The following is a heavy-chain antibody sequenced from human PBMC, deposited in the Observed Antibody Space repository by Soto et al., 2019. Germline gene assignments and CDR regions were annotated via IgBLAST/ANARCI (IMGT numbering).Heavy chain of an antibody. V-gene: IGHV3-20*04. Sequence: GGSLRLSCAASGFTFDDYGMSWVRQAPGKGLEWVSGINWNGGSTGYADSVKGRFTISRDNAKNSLYLQMNSLRAEDTALYYCARDRMGLYWPYYWGMDVWGQGTTVPVSS. CDR3: ARDRMGLYWPYYWGMDV. J-gene: IGHJ6*02. CDR2: INWNGGST. D-gene: IGHD2-21*01. CDR1: GFTFDDYG.